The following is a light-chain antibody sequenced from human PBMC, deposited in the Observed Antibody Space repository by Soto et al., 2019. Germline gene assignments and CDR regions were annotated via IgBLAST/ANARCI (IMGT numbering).Light chain of an antibody. V-gene: IGLV6-57*04. J-gene: IGLJ3*02. CDR3: QSYDSLNSGV. CDR1: SGGITTNY. CDR2: ENN. Sequence: NFMLTQPHSVSQSPGKTVTISCTRSSGGITTNYVQWYQQRPGSAPTTVIYENNQRPSGVPDRFSGSIDSSSDSASLTISGLKTEDEADYYCQSYDSLNSGVFGGGTKLTVL.